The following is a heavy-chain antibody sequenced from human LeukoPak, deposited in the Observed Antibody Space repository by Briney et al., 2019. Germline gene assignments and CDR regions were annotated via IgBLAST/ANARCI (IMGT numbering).Heavy chain of an antibody. Sequence: GGSLRLSCAASGFIFSSYSMNWVRQAPGKGLEWVSSISSSSSTIYYADSVKGRFTISRDNAKNSLYLQMNSLRAEDTAVYYCARDWAGTGYYYYMDVWGKGTTVTISS. J-gene: IGHJ6*03. CDR2: ISSSSSTI. CDR3: ARDWAGTGYYYYMDV. V-gene: IGHV3-48*04. CDR1: GFIFSSYS. D-gene: IGHD6-19*01.